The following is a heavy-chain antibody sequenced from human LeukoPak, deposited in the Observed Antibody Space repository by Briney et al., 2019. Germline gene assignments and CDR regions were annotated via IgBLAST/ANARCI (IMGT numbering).Heavy chain of an antibody. D-gene: IGHD2-15*01. J-gene: IGHJ4*02. Sequence: PGGSLRLSCAASGFTFSNAWMSWVRQAPGKGLEWVGRIKGKTDGGTTDYAAPVKGRFTISRDDSKNTLYLQMNSLKTEDTAVYYCTTKFLPRSWGQGTLVTVSS. CDR2: IKGKTDGGTT. V-gene: IGHV3-15*01. CDR3: TTKFLPRS. CDR1: GFTFSNAW.